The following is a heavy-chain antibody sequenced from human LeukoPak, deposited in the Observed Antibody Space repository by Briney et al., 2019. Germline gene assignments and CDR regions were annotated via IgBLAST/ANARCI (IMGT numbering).Heavy chain of an antibody. D-gene: IGHD4-11*01. J-gene: IGHJ5*02. CDR2: ISRNSGSI. V-gene: IGHV3-9*01. Sequence: GRSLRLSCAASGFTFDDYAMHWVRQAPGKGLEWVSGISRNSGSIGYADSVKGRFTISRDNAKNSLYLQMNSLRAEDTALYYCAKDGSGRQTTVTTAGWFDPWGQGTLVTVSS. CDR1: GFTFDDYA. CDR3: AKDGSGRQTTVTTAGWFDP.